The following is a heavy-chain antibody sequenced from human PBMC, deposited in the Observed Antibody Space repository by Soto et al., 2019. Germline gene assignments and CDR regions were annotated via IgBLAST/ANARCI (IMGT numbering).Heavy chain of an antibody. V-gene: IGHV3-23*01. Sequence: EVLLLESGGGLVQPGGSLRLSCAASGFTFSSYAMAWVRQAPGKGLEWVSAISGSGGSTYYADSVKGRFTISRGNSKNTLYLQMNSLRAEDTAVYYCAKDLGDSSGYYYGYFQHWGQGTLVSVSS. J-gene: IGHJ1*01. CDR1: GFTFSSYA. CDR3: AKDLGDSSGYYYGYFQH. D-gene: IGHD3-22*01. CDR2: ISGSGGST.